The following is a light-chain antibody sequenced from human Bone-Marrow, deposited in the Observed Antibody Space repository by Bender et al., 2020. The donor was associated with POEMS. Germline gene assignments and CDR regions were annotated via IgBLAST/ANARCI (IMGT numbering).Light chain of an antibody. Sequence: SYVLTQQPSMSVAPGKTARISCGGKDIGRETVNWYQQKPGQAPVLVVYDDSDRPSGIPERYSGSNSGSNSGNPATLTVSRVEAGDEADYYCQVWDSSGDHPVFGGGTKLIVL. J-gene: IGLJ3*02. CDR1: DIGRET. CDR3: QVWDSSGDHPV. V-gene: IGLV3-21*03. CDR2: DDS.